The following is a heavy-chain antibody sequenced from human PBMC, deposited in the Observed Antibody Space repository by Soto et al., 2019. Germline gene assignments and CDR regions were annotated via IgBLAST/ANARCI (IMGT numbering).Heavy chain of an antibody. D-gene: IGHD3-10*01. CDR2: IKSKTAGGTT. J-gene: IGHJ6*02. Sequence: TGGSLRLSCVVSGLTLSNVWMNWVRQAPGKGLEWVGRIKSKTAGGTTDYAAPVKGRFTISRDDSENTLFLHMNSLKTEDTAVYYCTTDLARITVARGLIKTSRYGMDVWGQGTTVTVSS. CDR1: GLTLSNVW. CDR3: TTDLARITVARGLIKTSRYGMDV. V-gene: IGHV3-15*07.